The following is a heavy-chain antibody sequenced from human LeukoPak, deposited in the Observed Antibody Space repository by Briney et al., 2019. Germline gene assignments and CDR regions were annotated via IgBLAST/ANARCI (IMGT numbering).Heavy chain of an antibody. J-gene: IGHJ4*02. Sequence: PSETLSLTCSVSGGSISSSAYYWSWIRQPPGKGLEWIGEINHSGSTNYNPSLKSRVTISVDTSKNQFSLKLSSVTAADTAVYYCARGRGTGPYYYDSSGYYYERVAAYYFDYWGQGTLVTVSS. D-gene: IGHD3-22*01. CDR1: GGSISSSAYY. CDR2: INHSGST. CDR3: ARGRGTGPYYYDSSGYYYERVAAYYFDY. V-gene: IGHV4-39*07.